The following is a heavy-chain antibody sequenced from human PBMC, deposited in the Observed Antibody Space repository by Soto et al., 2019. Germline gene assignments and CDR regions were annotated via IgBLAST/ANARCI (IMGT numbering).Heavy chain of an antibody. D-gene: IGHD1-1*01. CDR2: INPNSGGT. CDR1: GYTFTGYY. J-gene: IGHJ3*02. V-gene: IGHV1-2*04. Sequence: ASVKVSCKASGYTFTGYYMHWVRQAPGQGLEWMGWINPNSGGTNYAQKFQGWVTMTRDTSISTAYMELSRLRSEDTAVYYCARVPLGTTGTNAFDSWGQGTMVTVSS. CDR3: ARVPLGTTGTNAFDS.